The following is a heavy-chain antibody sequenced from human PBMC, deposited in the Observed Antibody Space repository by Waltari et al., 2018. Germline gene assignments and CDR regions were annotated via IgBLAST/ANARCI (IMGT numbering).Heavy chain of an antibody. V-gene: IGHV4-4*02. CDR2: IDHNGNT. J-gene: IGHJ6*02. CDR1: GGSISSSNW. D-gene: IGHD1-26*01. Sequence: QVQLQESGPGLVKPSGTLSLTCVVSGGSISSSNWWTWGRQPPGKGLEWIGEIDHNGNTNYNPSLKSRVTISVDKSKNQFSLKLRSVTAADTAVYYCARVILGATDDYSYAMDVWGQGITVTVSS. CDR3: ARVILGATDDYSYAMDV.